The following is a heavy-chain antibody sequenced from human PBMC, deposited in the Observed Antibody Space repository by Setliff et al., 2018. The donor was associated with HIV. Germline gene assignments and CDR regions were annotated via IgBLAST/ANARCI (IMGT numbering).Heavy chain of an antibody. CDR2: ISHGGATK. V-gene: IGHV3-48*01. CDR3: ARSRGIGNYHWDV. CDR1: GFPLYTYD. D-gene: IGHD3-10*01. Sequence: GGSLRLSCEASGFPLYTYDMNWVRQAPGKALEWISFISHGGATKYYADSVKGRFTISRDNAKNSLYLQMNSLGAEDTAVSYCARSRGIGNYHWDVWGTGTTVTVS. J-gene: IGHJ6*03.